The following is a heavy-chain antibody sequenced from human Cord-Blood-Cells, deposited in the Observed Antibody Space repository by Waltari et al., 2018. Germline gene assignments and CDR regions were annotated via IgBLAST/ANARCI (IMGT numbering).Heavy chain of an antibody. J-gene: IGHJ4*02. CDR1: GGTFSSYA. CDR3: AIRDYDILTGYYNY. V-gene: IGHV1-69*01. D-gene: IGHD3-9*01. Sequence: QVQLVQSGAEVTKPGSSVKVSCKASGGTFSSYAISWVRQAPGQGLEWLGGIIPIFGTANYAQKFQGRVTITADESTSTAYMELSSLRSEDTAVYYCAIRDYDILTGYYNYWGQGTLVTVSS. CDR2: IIPIFGTA.